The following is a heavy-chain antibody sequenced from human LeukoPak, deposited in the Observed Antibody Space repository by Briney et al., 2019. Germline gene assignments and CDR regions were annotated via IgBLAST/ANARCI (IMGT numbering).Heavy chain of an antibody. J-gene: IGHJ4*02. V-gene: IGHV5-51*01. CDR3: ARRTRYCSSTNCYYFDY. CDR2: IYPGDSDT. CDR1: GYRFTTYW. D-gene: IGHD2-2*01. Sequence: GESLKISCKGSGYRFTTYWIAWVRQMPGKGLEWMGIIYPGDSDTRYSPSFQGQVTISADKSISTAYLQWSSLKASDTAMYYCARRTRYCSSTNCYYFDYWGQGTLVTVSS.